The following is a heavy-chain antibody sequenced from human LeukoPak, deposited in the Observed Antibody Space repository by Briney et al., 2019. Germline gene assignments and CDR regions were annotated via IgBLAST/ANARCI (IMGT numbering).Heavy chain of an antibody. D-gene: IGHD7-27*01. V-gene: IGHV3-74*01. CDR1: GFTFSSYW. CDR2: INSDGSST. CDR3: AREGLAPTWVLDV. Sequence: PGGSPRPSCAASGFTFSSYWMHWVRHAPGKGLVWVSRINSDGSSTIYADSVKGRFTISRDNAKNTLYLQMNSLRATDTAVYSCAREGLAPTWVLDVWGKGTTVTVSS. J-gene: IGHJ6*04.